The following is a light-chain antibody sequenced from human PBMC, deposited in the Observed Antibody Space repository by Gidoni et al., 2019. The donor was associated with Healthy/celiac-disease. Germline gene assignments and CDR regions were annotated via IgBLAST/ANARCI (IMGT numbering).Light chain of an antibody. J-gene: IGLJ1*01. CDR3: SSYTSSLYV. CDR1: SSDVGGYNY. Sequence: QSALTQPASVSGSPGQSITISCTGTSSDVGGYNYVSWYQQHPGKAPKLMIYDVRNRPSGVSNRFSGTKSGNTASLTISGLQAEDEADYYCSSYTSSLYVFGTGTKVTVL. CDR2: DVR. V-gene: IGLV2-14*03.